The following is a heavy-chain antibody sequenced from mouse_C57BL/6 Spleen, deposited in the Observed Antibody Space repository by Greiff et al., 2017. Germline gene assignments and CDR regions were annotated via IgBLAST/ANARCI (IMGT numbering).Heavy chain of an antibody. V-gene: IGHV5-2*01. CDR3: ARQGYYGGFSY. D-gene: IGHD1-1*01. Sequence: EVQLVESGGGLVQPGESLKLSCESNEYEFPSHDMSWVRKTPEKRLELVAAINSDGGSTYYPDTMERRFIISRDNTKKSQYLHMSSLRSENTALYNCARQGYYGGFSYWGQGTLVTVSA. J-gene: IGHJ3*01. CDR2: INSDGGST. CDR1: EYEFPSHD.